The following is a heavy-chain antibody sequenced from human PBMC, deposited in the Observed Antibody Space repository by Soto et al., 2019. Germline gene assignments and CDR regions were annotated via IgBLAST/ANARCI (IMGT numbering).Heavy chain of an antibody. V-gene: IGHV1-69*01. CDR3: ARATKSSSWYGDWFDP. Sequence: QVQLVQSGAEVKKPGSSVKVSCKASGGTFSSYAISWVRQAPGQGLEWMGGIIPIFGTANYAQKFQGRVTITADESTSTAYMELSSLRSEDTDVYYCARATKSSSWYGDWFDPWGQGTLVTVSS. D-gene: IGHD6-13*01. J-gene: IGHJ5*02. CDR2: IIPIFGTA. CDR1: GGTFSSYA.